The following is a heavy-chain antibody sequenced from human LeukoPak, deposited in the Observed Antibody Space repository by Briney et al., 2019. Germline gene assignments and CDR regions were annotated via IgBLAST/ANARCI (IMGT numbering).Heavy chain of an antibody. J-gene: IGHJ3*02. D-gene: IGHD3-22*01. CDR2: ISSSSSYI. CDR1: GFTFSSYS. V-gene: IGHV3-21*01. Sequence: GGSLRLSCAASGFTFSSYSMNWVRQAPGKGLEWVSSISSSSSYIYYADSVKGRFTISRDNAKNSLYLQMNSLRAEDTAVYYCASTPYYYDSSGYFQDAFDIWGQGTMVTVSS. CDR3: ASTPYYYDSSGYFQDAFDI.